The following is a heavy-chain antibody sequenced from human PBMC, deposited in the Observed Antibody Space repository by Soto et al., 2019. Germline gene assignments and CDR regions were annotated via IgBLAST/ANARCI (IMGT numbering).Heavy chain of an antibody. J-gene: IGHJ4*02. CDR3: ATGRSVRDIVLMVYAMGFDY. V-gene: IGHV1-8*01. D-gene: IGHD2-8*01. CDR2: MNPKSGNT. CDR1: GEAFTTRD. Sequence: SVKAEWKSSGEAFTTRDIAWVRKNTGQGLEWMGWMNPKSGNTGYAQKFQGRVTMTRSTSASTAYMELSSLRSEDTAVYYCATGRSVRDIVLMVYAMGFDYWGQGTLVTVSS.